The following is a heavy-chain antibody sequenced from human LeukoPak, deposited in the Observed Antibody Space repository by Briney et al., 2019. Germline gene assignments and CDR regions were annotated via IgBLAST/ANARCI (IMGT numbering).Heavy chain of an antibody. CDR1: GGSISSYY. D-gene: IGHD4-17*01. V-gene: IGHV4-59*01. J-gene: IGHJ4*02. CDR3: ARDLITDHGDSHFDY. CDR2: IYYSGST. Sequence: SETLSLTCTVSGGSISSYYWSWIRQPPGKGLEWIEYIYYSGSTNYNPSLKSRVAISVDTSKNQFSLKLSSVTTADTAVYYCARDLITDHGDSHFDYWGQGTLVTVSS.